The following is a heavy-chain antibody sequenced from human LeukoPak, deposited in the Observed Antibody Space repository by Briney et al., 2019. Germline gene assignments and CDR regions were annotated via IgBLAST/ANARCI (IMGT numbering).Heavy chain of an antibody. D-gene: IGHD2-2*02. CDR3: ARQDCSSTSCYTNFDY. J-gene: IGHJ4*02. CDR1: GYSLTSYW. V-gene: IGHV5-51*01. Sequence: GESLKISCKGSGYSLTSYWIGWVRQMLGKGLEWMGIIYPGDSDTRYSPSFQGQVTISADKSISTAYLQWSSLKASDTAMYYCARQDCSSTSCYTNFDYWGQGTPVTVSS. CDR2: IYPGDSDT.